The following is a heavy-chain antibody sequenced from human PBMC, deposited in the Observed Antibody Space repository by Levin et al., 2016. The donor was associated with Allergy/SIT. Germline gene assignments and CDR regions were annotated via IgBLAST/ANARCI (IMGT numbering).Heavy chain of an antibody. Sequence: SETLSLTCTVSGGSISSSSYYWGWIRQPPGKGLEWIGTIYYSGNTYYNPSLKSRVTISVDTSKNQFSLRLSSVTAADTAVYYCARHSALDPELAHDYWGQGTLVTVSS. V-gene: IGHV4-39*01. CDR2: IYYSGNT. CDR3: ARHSALDPELAHDY. J-gene: IGHJ4*02. D-gene: IGHD1-26*01. CDR1: GGSISSSSYY.